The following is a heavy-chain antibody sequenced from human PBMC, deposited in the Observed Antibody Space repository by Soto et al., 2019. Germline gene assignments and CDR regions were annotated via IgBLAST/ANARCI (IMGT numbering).Heavy chain of an antibody. CDR3: ARGPGGPDGPGDY. Sequence: QVQLVQSGAEVKKPGASVKVSCKASGYTFTNYWVRQAPGQRLEWMGWINAGNGNTKYSQKFQGRVTITRDPSASTAYMDLSSLRSEDTAVYYCARGPGGPDGPGDYWGQGTLVTVSS. D-gene: IGHD2-15*01. V-gene: IGHV1-3*01. J-gene: IGHJ4*02. CDR2: INAGNGNT. CDR1: GYTFTNY.